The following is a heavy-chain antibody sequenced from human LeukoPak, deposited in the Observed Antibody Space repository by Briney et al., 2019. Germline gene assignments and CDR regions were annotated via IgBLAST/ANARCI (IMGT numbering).Heavy chain of an antibody. D-gene: IGHD3-10*01. CDR1: GGSISSGAYY. CDR3: ARDNRWFGNGGYYYYGMDV. CDR2: IYYSGGT. J-gene: IGHJ6*02. V-gene: IGHV4-30-4*01. Sequence: PSETLSLTCTVSGGSISSGAYYWSWVRQPPGKGLEWIGYIYYSGGTYYKPSLKSRIIISVDTSKNQFSLKLSSVTTADTAMYYCARDNRWFGNGGYYYYGMDVWGQGTTVTVSS.